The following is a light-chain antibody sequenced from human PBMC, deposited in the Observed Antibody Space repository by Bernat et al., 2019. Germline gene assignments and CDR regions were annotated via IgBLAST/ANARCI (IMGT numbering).Light chain of an antibody. CDR1: SSDVGSYNL. Sequence: QSALTQPASVSGSPGQSITISCTGTSSDVGSYNLVSWYQQHPGKAPKLIIYEVTKRPSGVSNRFSGSKSGNTASLTISGLQPEDEADYFCCSYAGRSTFYVFGGGTGLTVL. J-gene: IGLJ2*01. V-gene: IGLV2-23*02. CDR3: CSYAGRSTFYV. CDR2: EVT.